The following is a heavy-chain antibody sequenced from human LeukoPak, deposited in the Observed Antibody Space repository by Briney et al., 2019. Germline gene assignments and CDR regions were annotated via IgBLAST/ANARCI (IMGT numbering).Heavy chain of an antibody. CDR3: ARETLLAADY. Sequence: GGSLRLSCAASGFTFSSYEMNWVRQAPGKGLEWVSYISSSGSTIYYADSVKGRFPISRDNAKNSPYLQMNSLRAEDTAVYYCARETLLAADYWGQGTLVTVSS. CDR1: GFTFSSYE. V-gene: IGHV3-48*03. CDR2: ISSSGSTI. D-gene: IGHD1-26*01. J-gene: IGHJ4*02.